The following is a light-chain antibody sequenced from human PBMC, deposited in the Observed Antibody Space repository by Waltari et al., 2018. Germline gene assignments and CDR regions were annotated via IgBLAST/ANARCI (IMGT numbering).Light chain of an antibody. CDR3: QVWDANTDPGV. V-gene: IGLV3-21*01. CDR2: YDN. J-gene: IGLJ1*01. CDR1: TIESHT. Sequence: SYVLTQPPSASVAPGSTAIITCGETTIESHTVRWYRQRPGQSPVLVISYDNDRAAGIPERFSGSNSGNTATLTISRVEAGDEADYYCQVWDANTDPGVFGTGTEVTVL.